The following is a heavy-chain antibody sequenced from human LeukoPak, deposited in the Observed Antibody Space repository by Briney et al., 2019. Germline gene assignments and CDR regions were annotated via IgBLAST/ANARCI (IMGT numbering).Heavy chain of an antibody. J-gene: IGHJ4*02. D-gene: IGHD4-17*01. V-gene: IGHV3-48*03. CDR3: ARGEDYGTNSFDY. Sequence: PGGSLRLSCAASGFTFSSCEMNWVRQAPGKGLEWVSYITTSGCTIYYADSVKGRFTISRDNAKNSLYLQMNSLRAEDTAVYYCARGEDYGTNSFDYWGQGTLVTVSS. CDR1: GFTFSSCE. CDR2: ITTSGCTI.